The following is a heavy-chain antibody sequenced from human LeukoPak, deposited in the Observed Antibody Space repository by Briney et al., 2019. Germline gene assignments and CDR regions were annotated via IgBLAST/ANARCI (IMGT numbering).Heavy chain of an antibody. D-gene: IGHD3-10*01. Sequence: PSETLSLTCAVYGGSFSGYYWSWIRQPPGKGLEWIGEINHSGSTNYNPSLKGRVTISVDMSKNQFSLKLSSVTAADTAVYYCAYYYGSGSSFDYWGQGTLVTVSS. CDR3: AYYYGSGSSFDY. CDR1: GGSFSGYY. J-gene: IGHJ4*02. V-gene: IGHV4-34*01. CDR2: INHSGST.